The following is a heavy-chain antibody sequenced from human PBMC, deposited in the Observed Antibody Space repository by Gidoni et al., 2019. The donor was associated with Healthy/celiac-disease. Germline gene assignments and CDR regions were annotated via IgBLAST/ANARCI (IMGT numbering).Heavy chain of an antibody. CDR3: ARARYEMDDYYYGMDV. V-gene: IGHV4-4*02. J-gene: IGHJ6*02. CDR2: ISHSGRT. D-gene: IGHD2-2*01. CDR1: GGSMSSDNG. Sequence: QVQLQESGPGLVKPTGTLSPTCAVSGGSMSSDNGGSWVRQPPGKGLEWIGEISHSGRTNYNPSLESRVTISVDKSKNRFALKLTSVTAADTAVYYCARARYEMDDYYYGMDVWGQGTTVTVSS.